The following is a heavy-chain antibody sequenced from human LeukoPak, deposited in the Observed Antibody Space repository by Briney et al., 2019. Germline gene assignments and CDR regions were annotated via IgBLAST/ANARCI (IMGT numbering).Heavy chain of an antibody. V-gene: IGHV4-34*01. J-gene: IGHJ4*02. CDR1: GGSFSGYY. D-gene: IGHD6-13*01. CDR2: INHSGST. CDR3: ARGWGSSSWLDY. Sequence: PSETLSLTRAVYGGSFSGYYWSWIRQPPGKGLEWIGEINHSGSTNYNPSLKSRVTISVDTSKNQFSLKLSSVTAADTAVYYCARGWGSSSWLDYWGQGTLVTVSS.